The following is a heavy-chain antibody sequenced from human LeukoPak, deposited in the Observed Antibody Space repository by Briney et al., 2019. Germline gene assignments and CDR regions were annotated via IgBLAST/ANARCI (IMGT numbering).Heavy chain of an antibody. Sequence: PGGSLRLSCAASGFTFSSYTMNWVCQAPGKGLEWVSSISNSGAYIYYADSVKGRFTISRDNAKSSLYLQMNTLRAEDTAVYYCARDGSGSYFGYWGQGTLVTVSS. CDR2: ISNSGAYI. J-gene: IGHJ4*02. CDR1: GFTFSSYT. V-gene: IGHV3-21*01. D-gene: IGHD1-26*01. CDR3: ARDGSGSYFGY.